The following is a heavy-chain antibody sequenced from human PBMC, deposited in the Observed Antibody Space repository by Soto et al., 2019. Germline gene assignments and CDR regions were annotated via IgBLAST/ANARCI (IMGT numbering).Heavy chain of an antibody. CDR2: TSYHGNNK. CDR3: AKVVGISYYDFWSGYQLYYYYYYGMDV. V-gene: IGHV3-30-3*01. D-gene: IGHD3-3*01. Sequence: PGGSLRLSCAASGFTFSSYAMHWVRQAPGKGLEWVALTSYHGNNKYYADSVKGRFTISRDNSKNTLYLQMNSLRAEDTAVYYCAKVVGISYYDFWSGYQLYYYYYYGMDVWGQGTTVTVSS. CDR1: GFTFSSYA. J-gene: IGHJ6*02.